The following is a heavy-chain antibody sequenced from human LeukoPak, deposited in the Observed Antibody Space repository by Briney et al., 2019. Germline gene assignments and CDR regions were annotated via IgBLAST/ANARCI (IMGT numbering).Heavy chain of an antibody. CDR3: AKNIVGGSTSMDV. CDR1: GFTFSSCG. D-gene: IGHD5/OR15-5a*01. V-gene: IGHV3-33*06. CDR2: IWYDGSNK. J-gene: IGHJ6*02. Sequence: GGSLRLSCAASGFTFSSCGMHWVRQAPGKGLEWVAVIWYDGSNKYSADSVKGRFTISRDNSKNTLYLQMNSLRAEDTALYYCAKNIVGGSTSMDVWGQGTTVTVSS.